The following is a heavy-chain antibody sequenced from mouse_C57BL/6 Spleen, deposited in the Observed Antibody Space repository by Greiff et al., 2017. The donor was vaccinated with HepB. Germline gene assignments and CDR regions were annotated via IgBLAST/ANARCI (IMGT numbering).Heavy chain of an antibody. Sequence: EVKLVESGGGLVKPGGSLKLSCAASGFTFSSYAMSWVRQTPEKRLEWVATISDGGSYTYYPDNVKGRFTISRDNAKNNLYLQMSHLKSEDTAMYYCARDHGYYDGSYYFDYWGQGTTLTVSS. CDR2: ISDGGSYT. V-gene: IGHV5-4*01. CDR1: GFTFSSYA. J-gene: IGHJ2*01. D-gene: IGHD2-4*01. CDR3: ARDHGYYDGSYYFDY.